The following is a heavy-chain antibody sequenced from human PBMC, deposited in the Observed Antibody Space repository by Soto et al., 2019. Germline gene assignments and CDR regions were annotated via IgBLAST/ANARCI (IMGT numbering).Heavy chain of an antibody. CDR1: GGTFSSYA. D-gene: IGHD4-17*01. Sequence: GASVKVSCKASGGTFSSYAISWVRQASGQGLEWMGGIIPIFGTANYAQKFQGRVTITADESTSTAYMELSSLRSEDTAVYYCARGDYGGNSRMFGIWGQGTMVTVSS. V-gene: IGHV1-69*13. J-gene: IGHJ3*02. CDR2: IIPIFGTA. CDR3: ARGDYGGNSRMFGI.